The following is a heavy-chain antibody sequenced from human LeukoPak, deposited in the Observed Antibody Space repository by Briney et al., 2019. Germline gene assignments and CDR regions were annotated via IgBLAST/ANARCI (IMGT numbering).Heavy chain of an antibody. CDR3: AKDRSSGWYSGFDY. D-gene: IGHD6-19*01. CDR2: ISGSGGST. Sequence: PGGSLRLSCVVSGFTFSSYGMHWVRQAPGKGLEWVSSISGSGGSTYYADSVKGRFTISRDNSKNTLYLQMNSLRAEDTAVYYCAKDRSSGWYSGFDYWGQGTLVTVSS. V-gene: IGHV3-23*01. CDR1: GFTFSSYG. J-gene: IGHJ4*02.